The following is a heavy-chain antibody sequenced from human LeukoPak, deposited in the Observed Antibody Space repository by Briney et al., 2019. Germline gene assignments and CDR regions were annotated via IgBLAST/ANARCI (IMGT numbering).Heavy chain of an antibody. CDR3: ARHFAYYYDSSGYPRDAFDI. CDR2: ISYDGSNK. Sequence: GGSLRLSCAASGFTFSSYAMHWVRQAPGKGLEWVAVISYDGSNKYYADSVKGRFTISRDNSKNTLYLQMNSLRAEDTAVYYCARHFAYYYDSSGYPRDAFDIWGQGTMVTVSS. J-gene: IGHJ3*02. CDR1: GFTFSSYA. V-gene: IGHV3-30*04. D-gene: IGHD3-22*01.